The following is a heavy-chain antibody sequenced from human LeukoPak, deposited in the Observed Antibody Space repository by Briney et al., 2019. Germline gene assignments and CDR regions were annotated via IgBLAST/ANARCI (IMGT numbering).Heavy chain of an antibody. CDR1: GFTFSNFG. CDR3: ARDYN. Sequence: GGSLRLSCAASGFTFSNFGMNWVRQSPGKGLEWLAFLRYDETTKNYADSVKGRFTISRDNSKNTLFLQMNSLRTDDTAVYYCARDYNLGQGTLVTVSS. J-gene: IGHJ4*02. CDR2: LRYDETTK. V-gene: IGHV3-30*02.